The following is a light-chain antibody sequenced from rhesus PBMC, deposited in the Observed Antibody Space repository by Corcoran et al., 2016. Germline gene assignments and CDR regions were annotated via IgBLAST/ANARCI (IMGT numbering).Light chain of an antibody. CDR3: QQYSSRPFT. CDR2: KAA. V-gene: IGKV1-22*01. J-gene: IGKJ3*01. CDR1: QGISSW. Sequence: DIQMTQSPSSLSASVGDTVTITCRASQGISSWLAWYQQKPGKAPKLLIYKAASLQSGVPSRFSGSGSGTDFTLTISSLQSEDFATYSGQQYSSRPFTFGPGTKLDIK.